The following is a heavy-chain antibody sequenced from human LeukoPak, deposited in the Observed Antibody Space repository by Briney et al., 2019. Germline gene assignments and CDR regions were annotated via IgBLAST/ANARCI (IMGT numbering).Heavy chain of an antibody. CDR3: ARDGIGLAEYCLDY. D-gene: IGHD6-19*01. Sequence: PGGSLRLSCAASGFTFSKYWMHWVRQAPGQGLVWVARINSDGSSTNYADSADSVKGRFTISRDNAKNTLHLQMNSLRAEDTAVYYCARDGIGLAEYCLDYWGQGTLVTVSS. CDR1: GFTFSKYW. V-gene: IGHV3-74*01. CDR2: INSDGSST. J-gene: IGHJ4*02.